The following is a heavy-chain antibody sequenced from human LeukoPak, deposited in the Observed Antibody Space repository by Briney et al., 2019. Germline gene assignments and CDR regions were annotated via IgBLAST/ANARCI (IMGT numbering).Heavy chain of an antibody. V-gene: IGHV3-23*01. Sequence: GGTLRLSCAASGFTFSSYGRSWVRQAPGKGLEWVSTISATGDSTYYADSVKGRFTISRDNSKNTLYLQMNSLRVEDTAVYYCAKDSRVVVVPATIEYWGQGTLVTVSS. CDR3: AKDSRVVVVPATIEY. CDR1: GFTFSSYG. J-gene: IGHJ4*02. D-gene: IGHD2-2*02. CDR2: ISATGDST.